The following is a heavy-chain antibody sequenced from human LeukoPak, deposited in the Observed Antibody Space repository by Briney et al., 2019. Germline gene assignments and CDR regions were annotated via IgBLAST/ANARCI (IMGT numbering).Heavy chain of an antibody. CDR1: GYSITSGYY. CDR2: IYHSGST. D-gene: IGHD4-11*01. J-gene: IGHJ4*02. CDR3: ARRYSNYFFVY. V-gene: IGHV4-38-2*01. Sequence: SETLSLTCAVSGYSITSGYYWAWIRQPPGKGLEWIGNIYHSGSTYYNASLKSRVTISVDTSKNQFSLKLSSVTAADTAVYYCARRYSNYFFVYWGQGTLVTVSS.